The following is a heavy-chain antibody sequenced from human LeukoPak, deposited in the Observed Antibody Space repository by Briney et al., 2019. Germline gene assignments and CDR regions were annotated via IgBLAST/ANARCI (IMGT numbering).Heavy chain of an antibody. CDR2: IYTSGST. Sequence: SETLSLTCTVSGGSISSGSYYWSWIRQPAGKGLEWIGRIYTSGSTNHNPSLKSRVTISVDTSKNQFSLKLSSVTAADTAVYYCARGPDGVLLWFGELHLDYWGQGTLVTVSS. J-gene: IGHJ4*02. D-gene: IGHD3-10*01. CDR3: ARGPDGVLLWFGELHLDY. CDR1: GGSISSGSYY. V-gene: IGHV4-61*02.